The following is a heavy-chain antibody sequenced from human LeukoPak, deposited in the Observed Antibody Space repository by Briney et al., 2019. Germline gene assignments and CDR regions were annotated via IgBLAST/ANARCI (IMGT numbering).Heavy chain of an antibody. Sequence: GGSLRLSCAASGFTFSSYAMSWVRQAPGKGLEGVSAISGSGGSTYYADSVKGRFTISRDNSKNTLYLQMNSLRAEDTAVYYCAKSTLRVITGTPIDYWGQGTLVTVSS. CDR3: AKSTLRVITGTPIDY. CDR1: GFTFSSYA. D-gene: IGHD1-7*01. V-gene: IGHV3-23*01. CDR2: ISGSGGST. J-gene: IGHJ4*02.